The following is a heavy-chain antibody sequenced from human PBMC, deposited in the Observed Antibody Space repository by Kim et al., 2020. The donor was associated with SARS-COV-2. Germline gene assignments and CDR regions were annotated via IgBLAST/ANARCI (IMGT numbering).Heavy chain of an antibody. V-gene: IGHV3-30*04. Sequence: GGSLRLSCAASGFTFSSYAMHWVRQAPGKGLEWVAVISYDGSNKYYADSVKGRFTISRDNSKNTLYLQMNSLRAEDTAVYYCARDGLRYSSSWGDVGDWGQGTLVTVSS. CDR1: GFTFSSYA. CDR2: ISYDGSNK. D-gene: IGHD6-13*01. CDR3: ARDGLRYSSSWGDVGD. J-gene: IGHJ4*02.